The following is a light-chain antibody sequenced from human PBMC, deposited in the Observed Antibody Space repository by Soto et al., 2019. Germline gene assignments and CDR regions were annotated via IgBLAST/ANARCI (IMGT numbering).Light chain of an antibody. J-gene: IGLJ2*01. CDR1: SSDVGGYNY. Sequence: QSALTQPASVSGSPGQSITISCTGTSSDVGGYNYVSWYQQYPGKAPKLMIFDVNTRPSGISNRFSGSKSGNTASLTISGLQAEDEADYYCSSYTGRSVVFGGGTKLTVL. CDR2: DVN. CDR3: SSYTGRSVV. V-gene: IGLV2-14*01.